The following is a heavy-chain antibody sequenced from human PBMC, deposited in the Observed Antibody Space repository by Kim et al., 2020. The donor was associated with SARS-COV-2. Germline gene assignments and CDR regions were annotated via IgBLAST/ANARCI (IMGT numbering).Heavy chain of an antibody. V-gene: IGHV4-39*01. CDR2: IYYSGST. Sequence: SETLSLTCTVSGGSISSSSYYWGWIRQPPGKGLEWIGSIYYSGSTYYNPSLKSRVTISVDTSKNQFSLKLSSVTAADTAVYYCARRTPIWFGELFYFDYWGQGTLVTVSS. J-gene: IGHJ4*02. D-gene: IGHD3-10*01. CDR3: ARRTPIWFGELFYFDY. CDR1: GGSISSSSYY.